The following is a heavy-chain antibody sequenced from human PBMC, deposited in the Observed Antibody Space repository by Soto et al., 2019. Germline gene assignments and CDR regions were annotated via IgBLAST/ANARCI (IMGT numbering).Heavy chain of an antibody. V-gene: IGHV3-23*01. Sequence: GGSLRLSCAASGFTFSSYAMSWVRQAPGKGLEWVSAISGSGGSTYYTDSVKGRFTISRDNSKNTLYLQMNSLRAEDTAVYYCAKSSARWAYSNYFDYWGQGTLVTVSS. CDR3: AKSSARWAYSNYFDY. D-gene: IGHD4-4*01. J-gene: IGHJ4*02. CDR1: GFTFSSYA. CDR2: ISGSGGST.